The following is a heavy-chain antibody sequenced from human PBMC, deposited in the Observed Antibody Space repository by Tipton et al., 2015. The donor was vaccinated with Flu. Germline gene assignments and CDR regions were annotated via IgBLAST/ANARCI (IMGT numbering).Heavy chain of an antibody. CDR2: ISPDGSEK. D-gene: IGHD2-21*01. CDR3: AAFCGGPCYIVNF. J-gene: IGHJ4*02. Sequence: SPRLSCEASGFTFTNYWMSWIRQTPRKGLEWVAHISPDGSEKYYVDSVKGRFTISRDNAKKSLYLQMNSLRAEDTAVYYCAAFCGGPCYIVNFWGQGTLVTVSS. CDR1: GFTFTNYW. V-gene: IGHV3-7*03.